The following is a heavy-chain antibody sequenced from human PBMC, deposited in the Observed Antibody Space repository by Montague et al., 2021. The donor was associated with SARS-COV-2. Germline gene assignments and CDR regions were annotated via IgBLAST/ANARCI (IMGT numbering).Heavy chain of an antibody. CDR2: IYYSGST. Sequence: SETLSLTCTVSGGSISSSSYYWGWIRQPPGKGLEWIGSIYYSGSTYYNPSLKSRVTISVDTSKNQFSLKLSSVTVADTAVYYCARPPGAPYDIFTGTYRPVDDYWGQGTLVTVSS. V-gene: IGHV4-39*01. CDR1: GGSISSSSYY. CDR3: ARPPGAPYDIFTGTYRPVDDY. J-gene: IGHJ4*02. D-gene: IGHD3-9*01.